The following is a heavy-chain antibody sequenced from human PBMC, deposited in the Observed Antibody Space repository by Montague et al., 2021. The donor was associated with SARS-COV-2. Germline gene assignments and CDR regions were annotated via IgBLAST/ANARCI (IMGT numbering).Heavy chain of an antibody. CDR3: ARLASGWWELTLDY. Sequence: SETRSLTCTVSGGSISSSSYYWGWIRQPPGKGLEWIGSIYYSGSTYYNPSLKSRVTISVGTSENQFSLKLSSVTAADTAVYYCARLASGWWELTLDYWGQGTLVTISS. CDR1: GGSISSSSYY. J-gene: IGHJ4*02. CDR2: IYYSGST. D-gene: IGHD2-15*01. V-gene: IGHV4-39*01.